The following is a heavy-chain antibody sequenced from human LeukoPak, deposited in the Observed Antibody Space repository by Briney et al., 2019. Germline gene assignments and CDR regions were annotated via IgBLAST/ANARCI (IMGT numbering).Heavy chain of an antibody. V-gene: IGHV4-59*08. D-gene: IGHD4-4*01. CDR3: ARGWGTVTSFDY. CDR1: GGSFSGYY. J-gene: IGHJ4*02. CDR2: IYYSGST. Sequence: SETLSLTCAVYGGSFSGYYWSWIRQPPGKGLEWIGYIYYSGSTNYNPSLKSRVTISVDTSKNQFSLKLSSVTAADTAVYYCARGWGTVTSFDYWGQGTLVTVSS.